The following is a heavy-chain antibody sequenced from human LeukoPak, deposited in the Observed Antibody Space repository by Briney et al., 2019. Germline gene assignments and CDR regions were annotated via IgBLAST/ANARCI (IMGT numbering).Heavy chain of an antibody. J-gene: IGHJ4*02. Sequence: SRTLSLTCTVSGGSISSGDYCWSWIRQSPGKGLEWIGYSYYSGSTYYNPSLKSRVTISVDTSKNQFSLKLSSVTAADTAVYYCARGRWPPLPTYWGQGTLVTVSS. CDR2: SYYSGST. CDR1: GGSISSGDYC. CDR3: ARGRWPPLPTY. D-gene: IGHD5-24*01. V-gene: IGHV4-30-4*01.